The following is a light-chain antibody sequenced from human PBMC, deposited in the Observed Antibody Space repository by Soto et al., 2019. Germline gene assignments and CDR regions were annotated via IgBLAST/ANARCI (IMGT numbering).Light chain of an antibody. Sequence: QAVVTQPPSASGAPGQRVTISCSGSTSNIGSNSVNWYQQVPGTAPRLLIYGSNQRPSGVPDRFSASKSGTSASLVISGLKSEDEASYYCAAWDDSLLGMFGRGTKLTVL. J-gene: IGLJ3*02. V-gene: IGLV1-44*01. CDR3: AAWDDSLLGM. CDR1: TSNIGSNS. CDR2: GSN.